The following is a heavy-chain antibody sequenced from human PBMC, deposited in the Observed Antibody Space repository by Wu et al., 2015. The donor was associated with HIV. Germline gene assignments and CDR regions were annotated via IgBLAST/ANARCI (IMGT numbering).Heavy chain of an antibody. CDR3: AKGEGLVLLSDY. CDR1: GYTFTSYY. D-gene: IGHD2-8*01. V-gene: IGHV1-46*01. J-gene: IGHJ4*02. CDR2: INPSSGST. Sequence: QVQLVQSGAEVKKPGASVKVSCKASGYTFTSYYIHWVRQAPGQGLEWMGIINPSSGSTSYAQKFQGRVTMTRDTSTSTVYMELRSLRSEDTAVYYCAKGEGLVLLSDYWGQGTLVTVSS.